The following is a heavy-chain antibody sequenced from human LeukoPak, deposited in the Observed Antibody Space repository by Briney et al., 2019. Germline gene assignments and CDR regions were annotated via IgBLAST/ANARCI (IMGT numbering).Heavy chain of an antibody. CDR3: ASSIVVVPAAISGRVDY. CDR2: IYHSGST. CDR1: GGSISSGGYS. V-gene: IGHV4-30-2*01. J-gene: IGHJ4*02. Sequence: SETLSLTCAVSGGSISSGGYSWSWIRQPPGKGLEWIGYIYHSGSTYYNPSLKSRVTISVDRSKNQFSLKLSSVTAADTAVYYCASSIVVVPAAISGRVDYWGREPWSPSPQ. D-gene: IGHD2-2*02.